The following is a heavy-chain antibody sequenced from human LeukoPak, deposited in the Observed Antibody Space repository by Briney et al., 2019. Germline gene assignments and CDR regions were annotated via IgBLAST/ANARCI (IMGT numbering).Heavy chain of an antibody. V-gene: IGHV3-23*01. CDR1: GFTINTYT. D-gene: IGHD1-1*01. Sequence: GGSLRLSCAVSGFTINTYTLTWVRQAPGKRPEWLSAITGGDGATYYADSVRGRFTISRDNSRNTLYLQMSGLRAEDTAVYYCVRDRSTDAISEYWGQGTLVAVSS. CDR3: VRDRSTDAISEY. J-gene: IGHJ4*02. CDR2: ITGGDGAT.